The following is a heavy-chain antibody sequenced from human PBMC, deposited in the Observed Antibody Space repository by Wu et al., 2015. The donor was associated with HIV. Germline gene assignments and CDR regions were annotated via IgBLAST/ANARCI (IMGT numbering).Heavy chain of an antibody. J-gene: IGHJ5*02. CDR3: ARGSIWSSGYYYGWFDP. Sequence: QVQLVQSGAEVKKPGASVKVSCKASGYTFTGYYMHWVRQAPGQGLEWMGWINPNSGGTNYAQKFQGRVTMTRDTSISTAYMELSRLRSDDTAVYYCARGSIWSSGYYYGWFDPGAREPWSPSP. CDR1: GYTFTGYY. V-gene: IGHV1-2*02. CDR2: INPNSGGT. D-gene: IGHD3-22*01.